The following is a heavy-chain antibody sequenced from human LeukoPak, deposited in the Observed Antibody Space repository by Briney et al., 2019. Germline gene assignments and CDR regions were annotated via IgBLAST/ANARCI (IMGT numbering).Heavy chain of an antibody. D-gene: IGHD4-17*01. CDR2: IYYSGST. CDR3: ARSSYGDYGLD. J-gene: IGHJ4*02. Sequence: SETLSLTCTVSGGSISSYYWSWIRQPPGKGLEWIGYIYYSGSTNYNPSLKSRVTISVDTSKNQFSLKLSSVTAADTAVYYCARSSYGDYGLDWGQGTLVTVSS. CDR1: GGSISSYY. V-gene: IGHV4-59*01.